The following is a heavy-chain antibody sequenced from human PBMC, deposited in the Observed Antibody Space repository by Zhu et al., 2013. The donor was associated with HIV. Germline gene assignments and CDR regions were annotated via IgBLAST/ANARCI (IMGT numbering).Heavy chain of an antibody. CDR2: IIPIFGAP. CDR1: GGTFSSYS. Sequence: QVQLVQSGAEVKKPGSSVRVSCKASGGTFSSYSFSWVRQGPGQGLEWMGGIIPIFGAPSYAQKFQGRVTITADESTTTAYMELSSLRSEDTAVYYCARGEGELPTLGLLDIWAKGQWSPVSS. CDR3: ARGEGELPTLGLLDI. V-gene: IGHV1-69*01. D-gene: IGHD1-26*01. J-gene: IGHJ3*02.